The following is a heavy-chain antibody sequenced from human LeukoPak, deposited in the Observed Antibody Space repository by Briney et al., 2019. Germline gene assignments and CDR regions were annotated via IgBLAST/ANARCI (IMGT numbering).Heavy chain of an antibody. Sequence: GGSLRLSCAASGFTFSDYYISWIRQAPGHGLDWLSYISSSGSTIYYADTVKGRFTISRYNAKNSLYLQMNSLRAEDTGVYYCARDSRYDSSGYFRWGPGTLVTVST. J-gene: IGHJ4*02. D-gene: IGHD3-22*01. CDR2: ISSSGSTI. CDR3: ARDSRYDSSGYFR. V-gene: IGHV3-11*01. CDR1: GFTFSDYY.